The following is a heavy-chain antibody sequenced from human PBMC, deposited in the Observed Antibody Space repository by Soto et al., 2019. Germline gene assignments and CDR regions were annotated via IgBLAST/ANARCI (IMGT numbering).Heavy chain of an antibody. CDR1: GDTFSSYT. Sequence: QVQLVQSGAEVKMPGSSVKVSCRASGDTFSSYTVNWLRQAPGRGLEWMGRIIPVLTTTDYAQKFRGRVTITADKSSNTVYMELTSLSSDDTAVYYCARRRYCGYDCYHKHYYGMDVW. CDR3: ARRRYCGYDCYHKHYYGMDV. V-gene: IGHV1-69*08. D-gene: IGHD2-21*02. CDR2: IIPVLTTT. J-gene: IGHJ6*01.